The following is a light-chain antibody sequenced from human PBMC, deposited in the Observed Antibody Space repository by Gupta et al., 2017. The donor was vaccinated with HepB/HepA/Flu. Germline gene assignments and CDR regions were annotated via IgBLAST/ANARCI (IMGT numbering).Light chain of an antibody. Sequence: DHVLPKTPLSLSVTPGKPASIPCKSSQSLLPSNVDTFLYWYLQRPGQAPQLLIYGVSNRFSGVPDRFSGSGSGTEFTLTISRLQAEDSGVYYCKQANNFPWTFGQGTKVEI. CDR3: KQANNFPWT. J-gene: IGKJ1*01. CDR2: GVS. V-gene: IGKV2-29*03. CDR1: QSLLPSNVDTF.